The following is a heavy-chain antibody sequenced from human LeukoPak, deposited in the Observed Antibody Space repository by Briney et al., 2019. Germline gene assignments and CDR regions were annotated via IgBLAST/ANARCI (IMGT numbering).Heavy chain of an antibody. J-gene: IGHJ5*02. CDR2: INHSGST. CDR3: ARGRASTIWFGELFRWFDP. D-gene: IGHD3-10*01. CDR1: GGSFSGYY. V-gene: IGHV4-34*01. Sequence: SETLSLTCAVYGGSFSGYYWSWIRQPPGKGLEWIGEINHSGSTNYNPSLKSRVTISVDTSKNQFSLKLSSVTAADTAVYYCARGRASTIWFGELFRWFDPRGQGTLVTVSS.